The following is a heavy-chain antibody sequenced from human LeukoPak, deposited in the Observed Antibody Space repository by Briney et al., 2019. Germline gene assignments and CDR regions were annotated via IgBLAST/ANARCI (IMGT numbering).Heavy chain of an antibody. CDR3: ARDSGSNWWERFGMDV. CDR2: IYYSGST. D-gene: IGHD1-26*01. Sequence: SETLSLTCTVSGGSISSSSYYWGWIRQPPGKGLEWIGSIYYSGSTYYNPSLKSRVTISVDTSKNQFSLKLTSVTAADTAVYYCARDSGSNWWERFGMDVWGQGTTVTVSS. CDR1: GGSISSSSYY. J-gene: IGHJ6*02. V-gene: IGHV4-39*07.